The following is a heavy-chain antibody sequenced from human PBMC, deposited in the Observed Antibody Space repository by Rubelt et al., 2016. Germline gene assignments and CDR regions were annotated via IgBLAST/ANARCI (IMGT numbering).Heavy chain of an antibody. D-gene: IGHD3-10*01. CDR2: FDPEDGVT. CDR1: GYTLTELS. V-gene: IGHV1-24*01. CDR3: ATRSLWFGEIDRYFDY. Sequence: QVQLVQSGAEVKKPGASVKVSCKVSGYTLTELSMHWVRQAPGKGLEWMGGFDPEDGVTIYAQKFQGRVTMTEDTSTDTAYMGLSSLRSEDTAVYYCATRSLWFGEIDRYFDYWGQGTLVTVSS. J-gene: IGHJ4*02.